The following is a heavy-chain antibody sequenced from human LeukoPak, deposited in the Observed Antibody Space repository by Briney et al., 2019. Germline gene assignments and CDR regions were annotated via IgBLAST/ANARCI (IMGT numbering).Heavy chain of an antibody. CDR3: ASLKNYYDSSGYLVTDAFDI. CDR1: GYSFTSYG. Sequence: ASVKVSCKASGYSFTSYGISWLRQAPGQGLEWVGWISPYNGFTNYAQKLQGRVTMTTDTSTSTAYMELRSLKSDDTAVYYCASLKNYYDSSGYLVTDAFDIWGQGTMVTVSS. V-gene: IGHV1-18*01. CDR2: ISPYNGFT. J-gene: IGHJ3*02. D-gene: IGHD3-22*01.